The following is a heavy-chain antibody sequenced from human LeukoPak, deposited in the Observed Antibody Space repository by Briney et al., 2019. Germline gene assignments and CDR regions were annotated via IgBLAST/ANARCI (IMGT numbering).Heavy chain of an antibody. CDR3: ARDLGGNEDY. V-gene: IGHV3-30-3*01. CDR1: GFTFSSYA. CDR2: ISYDGSNK. D-gene: IGHD4-23*01. J-gene: IGHJ4*02. Sequence: PGGSLRLSCAASGFTFSSYAMHWVRQAPGKGLEWVAAISYDGSNKYYADSVKGRFTISRDNSKNTLYLQMNSLRAEDTAVYYCARDLGGNEDYWGQGTLVTVSS.